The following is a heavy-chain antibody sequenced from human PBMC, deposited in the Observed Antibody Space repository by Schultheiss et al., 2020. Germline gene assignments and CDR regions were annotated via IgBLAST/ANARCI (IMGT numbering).Heavy chain of an antibody. Sequence: GGSLRLSCAASGFTFSSYGMHWVRQAPGKGLEWVAVIWYDGSNKYYADSVKGRFTISRDNSKNTLYLQMNSLRAEDTAVYYCARVSSGSSVGGGYYYYYGMDVWGQGTTVTVSS. CDR1: GFTFSSYG. D-gene: IGHD1-26*01. CDR2: IWYDGSNK. CDR3: ARVSSGSSVGGGYYYYYGMDV. J-gene: IGHJ6*02. V-gene: IGHV3-33*01.